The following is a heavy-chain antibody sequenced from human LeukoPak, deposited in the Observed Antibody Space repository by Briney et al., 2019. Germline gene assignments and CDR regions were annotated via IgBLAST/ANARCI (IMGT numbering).Heavy chain of an antibody. J-gene: IGHJ5*02. CDR1: VGSISSSSYY. D-gene: IGHD6-13*01. CDR3: ARSDHSSSPGDLFDP. V-gene: IGHV4-39*01. CDR2: IYYSGST. Sequence: SETLSLTCTVSVGSISSSSYYWGWIRQPPGKGLEWIGSIYYSGSTYYNPSLKSRVTISVDTSKNQFSLRLSSVTAADTAVYYCARSDHSSSPGDLFDPWGQGTLVTVSS.